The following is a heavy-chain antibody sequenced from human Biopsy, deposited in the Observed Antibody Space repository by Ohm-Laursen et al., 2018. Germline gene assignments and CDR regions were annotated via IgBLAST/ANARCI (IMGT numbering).Heavy chain of an antibody. CDR2: IFYSANT. J-gene: IGHJ4*03. CDR1: GVSINGGRYY. Sequence: TLSLTCTVSGVSINGGRYYWNWIRHHPGKGLEWIGNIFYSANTYYNPSLKSRVTISVHTSKNQFSLKLSSVTAADTAVYYCARLGSGDYFPTFFDFWGQGTKVTVSS. CDR3: ARLGSGDYFPTFFDF. V-gene: IGHV4-31*03. D-gene: IGHD5-12*01.